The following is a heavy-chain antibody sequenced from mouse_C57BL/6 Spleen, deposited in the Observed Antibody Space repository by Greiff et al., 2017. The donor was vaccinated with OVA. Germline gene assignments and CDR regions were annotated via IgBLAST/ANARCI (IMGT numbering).Heavy chain of an antibody. D-gene: IGHD1-1*01. V-gene: IGHV5-4*01. CDR2: ISDGGSYT. CDR1: GFTFSSYA. J-gene: IGHJ1*03. CDR3: ARERLRYYSDV. Sequence: DVKLVESGGGLVKPGGSLKLSCAASGFTFSSYAMSWVRQTPEKRLEWVATISDGGSYTYYPDNVKGRFTISRDNAKNNLYLQLSHLKSEDTAMYYSARERLRYYSDVWGTGTTVTVSS.